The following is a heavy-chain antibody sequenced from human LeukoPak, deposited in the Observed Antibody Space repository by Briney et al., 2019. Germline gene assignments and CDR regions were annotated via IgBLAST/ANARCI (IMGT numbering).Heavy chain of an antibody. CDR3: ARSLIVASEDY. D-gene: IGHD3-22*01. CDR2: ISASGAVP. Sequence: GGSLRLSCAASGFRFDSFYMGWIRQVPGKGLDYVALISASGAVPYYAESVKGRFTISRDNAKNSVSLQMNSLSADDTAIYYCARSLIVASEDYWGQGTQVTVSS. CDR1: GFRFDSFY. J-gene: IGHJ4*02. V-gene: IGHV3-11*04.